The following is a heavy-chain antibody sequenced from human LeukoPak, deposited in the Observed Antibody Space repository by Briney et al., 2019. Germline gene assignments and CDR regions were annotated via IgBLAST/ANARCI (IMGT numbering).Heavy chain of an antibody. CDR1: GGSISSYY. CDR3: ARDAPSSSWYIGDAFDI. D-gene: IGHD6-13*01. CDR2: ICYSGST. J-gene: IGHJ3*02. V-gene: IGHV4-59*01. Sequence: KASETLSLTCTVSGGSISSYYWSWIRQPPGKGLEWIGYICYSGSTNYNPSLKSRVTISVDTSKNQFSLKLSSVTAADTAVYYCARDAPSSSWYIGDAFDIWGQGTMVTVSS.